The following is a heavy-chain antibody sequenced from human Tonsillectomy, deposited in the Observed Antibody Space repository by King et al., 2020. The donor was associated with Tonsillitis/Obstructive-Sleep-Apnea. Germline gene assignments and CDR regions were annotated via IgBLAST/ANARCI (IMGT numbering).Heavy chain of an antibody. J-gene: IGHJ4*02. Sequence: QLVQSGGGLVKPGGSLRLSCAASGFTYSNAWMSWVRQAPGKGLEWVGRIKSKTDGGTTDYAAPVKGRFTISRDDSKNTLYLQMNSLKTEDTAVYYCTTDHEPTIFGVVIYYFDYWGQGTLVTVSS. V-gene: IGHV3-15*01. CDR1: GFTYSNAW. CDR3: TTDHEPTIFGVVIYYFDY. CDR2: IKSKTDGGTT. D-gene: IGHD3-3*01.